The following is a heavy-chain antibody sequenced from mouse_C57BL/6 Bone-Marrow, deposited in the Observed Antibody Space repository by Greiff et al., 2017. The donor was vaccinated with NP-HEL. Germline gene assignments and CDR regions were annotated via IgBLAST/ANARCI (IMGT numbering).Heavy chain of an antibody. CDR2: INPYNGDT. J-gene: IGHJ4*01. CDR3: ARWEKKLRRVDYYAMDY. CDR1: GYSFTGYF. Sequence: EVKLVESGPELVKPGDSVKISCKASGYSFTGYFMNWVMQSHGKSLEWIGRINPYNGDTFYNQKFKGKATLTVDKSSSTAHMELRSLTAEDSAVYYGARWEKKLRRVDYYAMDYWCQGTSVTVSS. V-gene: IGHV1-20*01. D-gene: IGHD2-4*01.